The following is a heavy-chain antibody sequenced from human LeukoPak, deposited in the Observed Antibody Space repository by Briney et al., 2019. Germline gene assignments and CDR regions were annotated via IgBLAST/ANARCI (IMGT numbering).Heavy chain of an antibody. Sequence: PGRSLTLSCAASGFTFSSYGMHWVRQAPGKGLEWVAVIWYDGSSKYYADSVKGRFTISRDNSKNTLYLQMNSLRAEDTAVYYCARDSSGCLDYWGQGTLVTVSS. CDR2: IWYDGSSK. D-gene: IGHD6-19*01. CDR1: GFTFSSYG. CDR3: ARDSSGCLDY. J-gene: IGHJ4*02. V-gene: IGHV3-33*01.